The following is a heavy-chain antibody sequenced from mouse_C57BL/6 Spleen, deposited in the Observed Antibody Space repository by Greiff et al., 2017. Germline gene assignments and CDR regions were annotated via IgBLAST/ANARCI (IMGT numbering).Heavy chain of an antibody. J-gene: IGHJ1*03. CDR2: IWSGGST. D-gene: IGHD3-3*01. V-gene: IGHV2-4*01. CDR1: GFSLTSYG. Sequence: VQRVESGPGLVQPSQSLSITCTVSGFSLTSYGVYWVRQPPGKGLEWLGVIWSGGSTDYNAAFISRLSISKDNSKSQVFFKMNSLQADDTAIFYCAKGGGTWWYFDVWGTGTTVTVSS. CDR3: AKGGGTWWYFDV.